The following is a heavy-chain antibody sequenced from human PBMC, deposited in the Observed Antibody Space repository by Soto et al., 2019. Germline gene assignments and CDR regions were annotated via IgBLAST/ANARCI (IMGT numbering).Heavy chain of an antibody. CDR1: GGSFSGYY. Sequence: SETLSLTCAVYGGSFSGYYWSWIRQPPGKGLEWIGEINHSGSTNYNPSLKGRVTISVDTSKNQCSLKLSSVTAADTAVYYCARGYGSGSYSLYYYYMDDWGKGTTVTVSS. D-gene: IGHD3-10*01. CDR3: ARGYGSGSYSLYYYYMDD. CDR2: INHSGST. V-gene: IGHV4-34*01. J-gene: IGHJ6*03.